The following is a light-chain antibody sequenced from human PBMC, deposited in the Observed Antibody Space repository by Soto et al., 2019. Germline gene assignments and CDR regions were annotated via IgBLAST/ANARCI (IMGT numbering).Light chain of an antibody. J-gene: IGKJ4*01. CDR3: QQFSSYPLT. V-gene: IGKV3-20*01. Sequence: VFTQSPCTVSLSPGERATLSCRASQTVRNNYLAWYQQKPGQAPRLLIYDASSRATGIPDRFSGGGSGTDFTLTISRLEPEDFAVYYCQQFSSYPLTCGGGTKV. CDR2: DAS. CDR1: QTVRNNY.